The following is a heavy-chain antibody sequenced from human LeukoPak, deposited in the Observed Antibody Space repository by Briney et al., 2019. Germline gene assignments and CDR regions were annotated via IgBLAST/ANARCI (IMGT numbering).Heavy chain of an antibody. CDR3: ARVMGSRCSGGSCYSDDAFGI. V-gene: IGHV1-8*01. CDR1: GYTFTSYD. D-gene: IGHD2-15*01. Sequence: ASVKVSCKASGYTFTSYDINRVRQATGQGLEWMGWMNPNSGNTGYAQKFQGRVTMTRNTSISTAYMELSSLRSEDTAVYYCARVMGSRCSGGSCYSDDAFGIWGQGTMVTVSS. CDR2: MNPNSGNT. J-gene: IGHJ3*02.